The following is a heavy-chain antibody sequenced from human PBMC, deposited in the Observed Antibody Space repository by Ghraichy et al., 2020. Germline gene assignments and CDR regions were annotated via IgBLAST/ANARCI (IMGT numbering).Heavy chain of an antibody. Sequence: KVSCKASGGTFSSRAINWVRQAPGQGLEWMGGIIPIFGSTTYAQKFQGRVTITADKSTSTVYMELSSLRSEDTAVYYCARAWREYFDSTGYYRGGVDAFDIWGQGTMVTVSS. CDR2: IIPIFGST. CDR3: ARAWREYFDSTGYYRGGVDAFDI. D-gene: IGHD3-22*01. CDR1: GGTFSSRA. J-gene: IGHJ3*02. V-gene: IGHV1-69*06.